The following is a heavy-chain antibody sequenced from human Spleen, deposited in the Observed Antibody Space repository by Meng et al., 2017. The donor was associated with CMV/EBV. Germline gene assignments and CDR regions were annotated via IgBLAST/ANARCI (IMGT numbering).Heavy chain of an antibody. CDR3: IRDVRPGGADV. CDR2: ISSSGSTI. J-gene: IGHJ6*02. CDR1: GFTFSSYE. V-gene: IGHV3-48*03. D-gene: IGHD3-10*01. Sequence: GGSLRLSCAASGFTFSSYEMNWVRQAPGKGLEWVSYISSSGSTIYYADSVKGRFTISRDNAKNSLYLQMNGLRTEDTAVYYCIRDVRPGGADVWGQGTTVTVSS.